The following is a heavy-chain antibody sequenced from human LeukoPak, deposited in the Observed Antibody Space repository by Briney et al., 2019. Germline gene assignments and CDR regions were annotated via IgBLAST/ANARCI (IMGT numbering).Heavy chain of an antibody. CDR3: ARGWLTKYCSSTSYYTLAAFDI. J-gene: IGHJ3*02. D-gene: IGHD2-2*02. V-gene: IGHV4-34*01. CDR2: INHSGST. CDR1: GGSFSGYY. Sequence: PSETLSLTCAVYGGSFSGYYWSWIRQPPGKGLEWIGEINHSGSTNYNPSLKSRVTISVDTSKNQFSLKLSSVTAADTAVYYCARGWLTKYCSSTSYYTLAAFDIWGQGTMVTVSS.